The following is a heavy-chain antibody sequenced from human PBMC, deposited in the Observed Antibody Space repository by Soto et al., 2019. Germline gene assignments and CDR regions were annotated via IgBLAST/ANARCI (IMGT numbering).Heavy chain of an antibody. CDR2: ISYDGSNK. Sequence: LRLSCAASGFTFSSYGMHWVRQAPGKGLEWVAVISYDGSNKYYADSVKGRFTISRDNSKNTLYLQMNSLSAEDTAVYYCAKDVVVGATPGLGDYYYYYGMDVWGQGTTVTVSS. CDR3: AKDVVVGATPGLGDYYYYYGMDV. J-gene: IGHJ6*02. CDR1: GFTFSSYG. D-gene: IGHD1-26*01. V-gene: IGHV3-30*18.